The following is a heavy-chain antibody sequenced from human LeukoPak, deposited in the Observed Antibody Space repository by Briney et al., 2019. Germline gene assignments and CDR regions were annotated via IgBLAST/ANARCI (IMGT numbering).Heavy chain of an antibody. CDR2: ISGSGGST. V-gene: IGHV3-23*01. CDR1: GFTFSSYA. Sequence: GGSLRLSCAASGFTFSSYAMSWVRRAPGKGLEWVSAISGSGGSTYYADSVKGRFTISRDNSKNTLYLQMNSLRAEDTAVYYCAKDLMHYYDSSGDAFDIWGQGTMVTVSS. CDR3: AKDLMHYYDSSGDAFDI. D-gene: IGHD3-22*01. J-gene: IGHJ3*02.